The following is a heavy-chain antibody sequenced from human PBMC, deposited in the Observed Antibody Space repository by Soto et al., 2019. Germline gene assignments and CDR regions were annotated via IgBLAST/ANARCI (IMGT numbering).Heavy chain of an antibody. J-gene: IGHJ5*02. Sequence: QVQLLESGPGLVKPSQTLSLTCTVSGGSFSSGGYYWSWIRQHPGKGLEWIGYIYSSGSTSYNPSLTSRVTVTVDTAKNQVSLKLSLVTAADRAVACWARGVLRTVTIRCETWGQVTLGAFSS. CDR2: IYSSGST. D-gene: IGHD4-17*01. CDR3: ARGVLRTVTIRCET. V-gene: IGHV4-31*03. CDR1: GGSFSSGGYY.